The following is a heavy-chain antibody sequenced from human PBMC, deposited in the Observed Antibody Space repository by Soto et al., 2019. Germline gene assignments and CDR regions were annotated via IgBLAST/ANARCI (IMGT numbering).Heavy chain of an antibody. V-gene: IGHV4-61*01. CDR1: GGSVSSGTYY. CDR3: ARGGGYCSGGSCYWFDP. J-gene: IGHJ5*02. CDR2: IHSSGIT. Sequence: SETLSLTCSVSGGSVSSGTYYWSWIRQPPGKALEWIGYIHSSGITNYNPSLKSRVTIAVETSKNQFSLGLSSVTAAETAVYYCARGGGYCSGGSCYWFDPWGPGTLVTVSS. D-gene: IGHD2-15*01.